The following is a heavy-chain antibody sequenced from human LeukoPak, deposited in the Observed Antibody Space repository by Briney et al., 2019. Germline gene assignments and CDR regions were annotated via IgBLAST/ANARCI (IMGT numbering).Heavy chain of an antibody. D-gene: IGHD1-7*01. V-gene: IGHV1-46*01. CDR3: AKPSITGTTNPYYYGMDV. J-gene: IGHJ6*02. CDR1: GYTFTSYY. Sequence: ASVKVSCKASGYTFTSYYMHWVRPAPGQGLEWMGIINPSGGSTSYAQKFQGRVTMTRDTSTSTVYMELSSLRSEDTAVYYCAKPSITGTTNPYYYGMDVWGQGTTVTVSS. CDR2: INPSGGST.